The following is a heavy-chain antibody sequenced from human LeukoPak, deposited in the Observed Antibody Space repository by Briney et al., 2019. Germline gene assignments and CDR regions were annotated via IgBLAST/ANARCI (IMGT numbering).Heavy chain of an antibody. Sequence: GGSLRLSCAASGFTFSSYGMHWVRQAPGKGLEWVAVISYDGSNKYYADSVKGRFTISRDNSKNTLYLQMNSLRAEDTAVYYCASQSGYSYGNYWGQGTLVTVSS. J-gene: IGHJ4*02. CDR3: ASQSGYSYGNY. D-gene: IGHD5-18*01. V-gene: IGHV3-30*03. CDR1: GFTFSSYG. CDR2: ISYDGSNK.